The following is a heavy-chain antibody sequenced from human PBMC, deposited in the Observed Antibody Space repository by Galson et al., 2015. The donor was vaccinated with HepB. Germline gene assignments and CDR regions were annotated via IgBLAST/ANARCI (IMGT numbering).Heavy chain of an antibody. CDR2: FSSDGRSF. V-gene: IGHV3-23*03. D-gene: IGHD1-1*01. J-gene: IGHJ4*02. CDR3: VHNWNLFDY. Sequence: SLRLSCAASGFTFRNYDMSWARQAPGKGREWVSVFSSDGRSFYYADSVKGRFTIAGDNSKNTLYLQMNSLRAGDTAVYYCVHNWNLFDYWGQGTLVAVSS. CDR1: GFTFRNYD.